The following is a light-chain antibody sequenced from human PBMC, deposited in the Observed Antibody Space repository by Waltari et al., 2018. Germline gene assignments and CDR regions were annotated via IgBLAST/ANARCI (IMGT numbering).Light chain of an antibody. CDR3: NSFTSSSTVV. J-gene: IGLJ3*02. CDR1: SSDGGGYNY. CDR2: DVS. Sequence: QSALTQPASVSGSPGQSITISCPGTSSDGGGYNYVSWYQQHPGKAPKLMIYDVSNRPSGVSNRFSGSKSGNTASLTISGLQPEDEADYYCNSFTSSSTVVFGGGTKLTVL. V-gene: IGLV2-14*03.